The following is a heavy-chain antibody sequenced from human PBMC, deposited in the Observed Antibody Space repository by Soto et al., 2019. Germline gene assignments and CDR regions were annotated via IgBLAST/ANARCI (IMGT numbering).Heavy chain of an antibody. CDR2: IIPLYGTV. J-gene: IGHJ4*02. D-gene: IGHD3-10*01. V-gene: IGHV1-69*06. CDR1: GGTFNSYG. Sequence: QAHLAQSGAEVKKPGSSVTVSCKASGGTFNSYGISWVRQAPGQGLDWMGVIIPLYGTVNYAQKFQGRVSITADKSTSKAYMDLNSLRYDDTAVYYCARVRVIRGVIPSHFGLWGQGTQVTVSS. CDR3: ARVRVIRGVIPSHFGL.